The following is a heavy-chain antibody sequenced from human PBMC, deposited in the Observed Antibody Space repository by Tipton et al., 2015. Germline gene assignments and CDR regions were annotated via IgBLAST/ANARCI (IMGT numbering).Heavy chain of an antibody. V-gene: IGHV3-11*01. CDR2: ISSTGSTT. J-gene: IGHJ4*02. CDR3: ARDQEQLGDFDY. Sequence: SLRLSCEASEFTFSDYYMSWIRQAPGKGLECISYISSTGSTTYYADSVKGRFTISRDNAKNSLYLQMNGLRAEDTAVYYCARDQEQLGDFDYWGQGALVTVSS. D-gene: IGHD6-6*01. CDR1: EFTFSDYY.